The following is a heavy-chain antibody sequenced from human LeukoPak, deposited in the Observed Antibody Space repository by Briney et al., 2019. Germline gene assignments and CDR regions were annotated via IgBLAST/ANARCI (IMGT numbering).Heavy chain of an antibody. CDR3: ARDQAMGHFFWGSYNY. Sequence: GASVTVSYKASGYTFTKSYIHWVRQAPGQRLEWMGLIKPGGDNTNYAQTFQGRVTMTRDTSISTAYMELSRLRSDDTAVFYCARDQAMGHFFWGSYNYWGQGTLVTVSS. CDR2: IKPGGDNT. D-gene: IGHD3-16*01. J-gene: IGHJ4*02. V-gene: IGHV1-46*01. CDR1: GYTFTKSY.